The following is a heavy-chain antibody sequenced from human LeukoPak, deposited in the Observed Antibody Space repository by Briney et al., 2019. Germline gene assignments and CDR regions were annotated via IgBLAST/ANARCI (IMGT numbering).Heavy chain of an antibody. CDR3: ARHVEYSSSSEANFDY. V-gene: IGHV4-59*08. J-gene: IGHJ4*02. Sequence: SETLSLTCTVSGGSISSYYWSWIRQPPGKGLEWIGYIYYSGSTNYNPSLKSRVTISVDTSKNQFSLKLSSVTAADTAAYYCARHVEYSSSSEANFDYWGQGTLVTVSS. D-gene: IGHD6-6*01. CDR2: IYYSGST. CDR1: GGSISSYY.